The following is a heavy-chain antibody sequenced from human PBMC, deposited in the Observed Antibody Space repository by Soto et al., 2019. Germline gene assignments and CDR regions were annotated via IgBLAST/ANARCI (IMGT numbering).Heavy chain of an antibody. J-gene: IGHJ4*02. D-gene: IGHD2-15*01. CDR2: INAGNGNT. CDR3: ARDLGGWPDY. CDR1: GYSLTSHA. V-gene: IGHV1-3*01. Sequence: ASMKGSCQASGYSLTSHAMHWVRQAPGQRLEWMGWINAGNGNTKYSQKFQGRVTITRDTSASTAYMELSSLRSEDTAVYYCARDLGGWPDYWGQGTLVTVSS.